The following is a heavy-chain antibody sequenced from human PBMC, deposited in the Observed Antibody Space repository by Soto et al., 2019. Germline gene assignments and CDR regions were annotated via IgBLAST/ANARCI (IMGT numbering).Heavy chain of an antibody. J-gene: IGHJ4*02. CDR1: GFTFCGSA. D-gene: IGHD1-1*01. V-gene: IGHV3-73*01. CDR2: IRSKADSYAT. Sequence: GGSLRLSCAASGFTFCGSAMHWVRQASGKGLEWVGRIRSKADSYATAYAASVKGRFTISRDDSKNTAYLQMNSLKTEDTAVYYCTRPTTGTTEDYWGQGTLVTVSS. CDR3: TRPTTGTTEDY.